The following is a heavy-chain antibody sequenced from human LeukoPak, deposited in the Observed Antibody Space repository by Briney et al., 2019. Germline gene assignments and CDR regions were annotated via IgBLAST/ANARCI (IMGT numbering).Heavy chain of an antibody. V-gene: IGHV3-30*01. CDR2: MSDDGTHK. Sequence: PGRSLRLSCAASGFTFGTYGMHWVRQAPGKGLEWVAVMSDDGTHKYYADSVKGRFTISRDNSKHTLYLQMNSLRAEDTAVYYCARNEAARRGSYYYNYMDVWGKGTTVTVS. CDR1: GFTFGTYG. J-gene: IGHJ6*03. D-gene: IGHD6-6*01. CDR3: ARNEAARRGSYYYNYMDV.